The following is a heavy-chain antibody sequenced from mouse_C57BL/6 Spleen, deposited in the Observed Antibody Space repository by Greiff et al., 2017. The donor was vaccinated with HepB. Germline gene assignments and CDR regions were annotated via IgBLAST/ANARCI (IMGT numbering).Heavy chain of an antibody. J-gene: IGHJ1*03. CDR3: ARGVITTVVDWYFDV. D-gene: IGHD1-1*01. V-gene: IGHV1-81*01. Sequence: QVQLQQSGAELARPGASVKLSCKASGYTFTSYGISWVKQRTGQGLEWIGEIYPRSGNTYYNEKFKGKATLTADKSSSTAYMELRSLTSEDSAVYFCARGVITTVVDWYFDVWGTGTTVTVSS. CDR1: GYTFTSYG. CDR2: IYPRSGNT.